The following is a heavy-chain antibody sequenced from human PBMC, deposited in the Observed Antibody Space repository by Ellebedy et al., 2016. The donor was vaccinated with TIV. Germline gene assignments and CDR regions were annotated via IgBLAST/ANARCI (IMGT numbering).Heavy chain of an antibody. J-gene: IGHJ6*03. CDR3: ARDHKYEGPIDV. CDR1: GGSVNSGGYY. D-gene: IGHD2-8*01. V-gene: IGHV4-31*03. Sequence: SETLSLTXTVSGGSVNSGGYYWNWIRQYPGKGLEWIGNFYKSGGTYYNPSLKSRVTMSVDTSKSQFSLRLSSVTAADTAVYYCARDHKYEGPIDVWGKGTTVTVSS. CDR2: FYKSGGT.